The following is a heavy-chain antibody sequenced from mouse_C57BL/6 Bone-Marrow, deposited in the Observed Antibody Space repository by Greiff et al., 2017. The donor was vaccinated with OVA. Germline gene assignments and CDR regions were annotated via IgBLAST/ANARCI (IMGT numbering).Heavy chain of an antibody. CDR2: ISYDGSN. V-gene: IGHV3-6*01. CDR1: GYSITSGYY. CDR3: ARPSSGPYAMDY. Sequence: EVKLMESGPGLVKPSQSLSLTCSVTGYSITSGYYWNWIRQFPGNKLEWMGYISYDGSNNYNPSLKNRISITRDTSKNQFFLKLNSVTTEDTATYYCARPSSGPYAMDYWGQGTSVTVSS. J-gene: IGHJ4*01.